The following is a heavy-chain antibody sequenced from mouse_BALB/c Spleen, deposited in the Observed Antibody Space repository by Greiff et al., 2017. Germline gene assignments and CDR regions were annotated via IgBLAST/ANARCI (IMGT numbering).Heavy chain of an antibody. Sequence: VQLQESGAELMKPGASVKISCKATGYTFSSYWIEWVKQRPGHGLEWIGEILPGSGSTNYNEKFKGKATFTADTSSNTAYMQLSSLTSEDSAVDYCAREGYYYGSSYAMDYWGQGTSVTVSS. D-gene: IGHD1-1*01. CDR3: AREGYYYGSSYAMDY. V-gene: IGHV1-9*01. CDR1: GYTFSSYW. J-gene: IGHJ4*01. CDR2: ILPGSGST.